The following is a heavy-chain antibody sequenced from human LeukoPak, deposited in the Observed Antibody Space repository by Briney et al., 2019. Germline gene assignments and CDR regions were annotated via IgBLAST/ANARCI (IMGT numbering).Heavy chain of an antibody. CDR2: INHSGTT. CDR1: GGPLNGYY. D-gene: IGHD1-26*01. V-gene: IGHV4-34*01. Sequence: SETLSLTCSIYGGPLNGYYWSWIRQPPGKGLEWIGEINHSGTTNYNPSLESRVTISVDTSKDQFSLKLSSMTAADTAVYYCARGGSYPTRNDYWGQGTLVTVSS. CDR3: ARGGSYPTRNDY. J-gene: IGHJ4*02.